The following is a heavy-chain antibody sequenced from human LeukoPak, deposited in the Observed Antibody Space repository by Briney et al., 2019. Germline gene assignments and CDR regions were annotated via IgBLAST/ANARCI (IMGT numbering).Heavy chain of an antibody. CDR2: ISGSGGST. Sequence: GGSLRLSCAASGFTFSSYAMSWVRQAPGKGLEWVSVISGSGGSTYYADSVKGRFTISRDNSKNTLYLQMNSLRAEDTAVYYCAKGLYYDKYYFDYWGQGTLVTVSS. J-gene: IGHJ4*02. CDR1: GFTFSSYA. D-gene: IGHD3-3*01. V-gene: IGHV3-23*01. CDR3: AKGLYYDKYYFDY.